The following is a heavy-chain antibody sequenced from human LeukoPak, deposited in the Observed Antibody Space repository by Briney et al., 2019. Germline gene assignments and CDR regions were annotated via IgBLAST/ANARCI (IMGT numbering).Heavy chain of an antibody. CDR1: GFTFSSYN. D-gene: IGHD2-21*01. CDR2: ISKNGDT. CDR3: AKPFSTGGD. Sequence: GGSLRLSCSASGFTFSSYNMNWVRQAPGKGLEWVSDISKNGDTYYADSVKGRFTVSRDNSKNTVHLQMNSLRVEDTAVYFCAKPFSTGGDWGQGTLVTVSS. J-gene: IGHJ4*02. V-gene: IGHV3-23*01.